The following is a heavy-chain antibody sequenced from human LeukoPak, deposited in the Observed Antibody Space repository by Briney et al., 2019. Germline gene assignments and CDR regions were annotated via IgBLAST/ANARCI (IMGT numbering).Heavy chain of an antibody. CDR2: ISAYNGNT. D-gene: IGHD6-13*01. CDR1: GYTFTSYG. J-gene: IGHJ4*02. CDR3: ARRLLYSSSWIDY. Sequence: ASVTVSCKASGYTFTSYGMSWVRQAPGQGLEWMGWISAYNGNTNYAQKVQGRVTMPTDTSTSTAYMELRSLRSDDTAVYYCARRLLYSSSWIDYWGQATLVTASS. V-gene: IGHV1-18*01.